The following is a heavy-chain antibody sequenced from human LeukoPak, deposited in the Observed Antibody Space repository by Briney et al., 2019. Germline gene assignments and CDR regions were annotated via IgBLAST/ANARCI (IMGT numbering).Heavy chain of an antibody. Sequence: PSETLSLTCTVSGGSISSYYWNWIRQPPGKGLEWIGYIYYSVSTNYNPSLKSRVTISVDTSKNQFSLKLSSVTAGDTAVYYCAGRLWRRDGYNLSAFDIWGQGTMVTVSS. V-gene: IGHV4-59*01. J-gene: IGHJ3*02. D-gene: IGHD5-24*01. CDR2: IYYSVST. CDR1: GGSISSYY. CDR3: AGRLWRRDGYNLSAFDI.